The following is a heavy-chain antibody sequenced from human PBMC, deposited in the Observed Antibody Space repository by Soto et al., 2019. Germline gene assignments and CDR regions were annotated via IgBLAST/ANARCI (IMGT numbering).Heavy chain of an antibody. CDR2: IYSGGST. CDR3: ARDTATRGGGDY. V-gene: IGHV3-53*01. CDR1: GFTVSSNY. Sequence: GGSLRLSCAASGFTVSSNYMSWVRQAPGKGLEWVSVIYSGGSTYYADSVKGRFTISRDNSKNTLYLQMNSLRAEDTAVYYCARDTATRGGGDYWGQGTLVTVSS. D-gene: IGHD1-26*01. J-gene: IGHJ4*02.